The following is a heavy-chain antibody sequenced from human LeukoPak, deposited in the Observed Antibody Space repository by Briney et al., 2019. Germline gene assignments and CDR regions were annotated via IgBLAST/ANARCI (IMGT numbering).Heavy chain of an antibody. V-gene: IGHV4-4*09. J-gene: IGHJ4*02. CDR3: ARYYDSSGYYGYFDY. D-gene: IGHD3-22*01. Sequence: SETLSLTCTVSGGSISSYYWSWIRQPPGKGLEWIGYIYNSGSNNYNPSLKSRVTISVDTSKNQFPLKLSSVTAADTAVDYCARYYDSSGYYGYFDYWGQGTVVTVSS. CDR2: IYNSGSN. CDR1: GGSISSYY.